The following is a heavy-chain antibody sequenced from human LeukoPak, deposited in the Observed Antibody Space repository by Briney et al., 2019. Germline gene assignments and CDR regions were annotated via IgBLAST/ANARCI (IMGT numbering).Heavy chain of an antibody. Sequence: GGSLRLSCAASGFTFSSYAMSWVRQAPGKGLEWVSVISGSGGSTYYADSVKGRFTISRDNSKNTLYLQMNSLRAEDTAVYYCASQSVGYYGSGSSASDYWGQGTLVTVSS. CDR3: ASQSVGYYGSGSSASDY. J-gene: IGHJ4*02. CDR1: GFTFSSYA. V-gene: IGHV3-23*01. CDR2: ISGSGGST. D-gene: IGHD3-10*01.